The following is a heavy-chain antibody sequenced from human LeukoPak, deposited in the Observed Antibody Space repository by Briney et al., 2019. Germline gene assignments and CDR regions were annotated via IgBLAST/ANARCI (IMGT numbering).Heavy chain of an antibody. V-gene: IGHV4-59*01. CDR3: ARSGIAAAGKNYYYMDV. CDR1: GASISSYY. CDR2: IYYSGST. J-gene: IGHJ6*03. Sequence: PSETLSLTCTVSGASISSYYWSWIRQPPGKGLEWIGYIYYSGSTNYNPSLKSRVTISVDTSKNQFSLKLSSVTAADTAVYYCARSGIAAAGKNYYYMDVWGKGTTVTVSS. D-gene: IGHD6-13*01.